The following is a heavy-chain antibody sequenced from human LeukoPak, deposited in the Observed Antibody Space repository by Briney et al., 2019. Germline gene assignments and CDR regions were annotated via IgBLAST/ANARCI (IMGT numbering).Heavy chain of an antibody. Sequence: GGSLRLSCAASGFTFSSYWMHWVRQAPGKGLVWVSRINSDGSSTSYADSVKGRFTISRDNSKNTLYLQMNSLRAEDTAVYYCAKFIGNRYGSGSLADVFDIWGQGTMVTVSS. CDR3: AKFIGNRYGSGSLADVFDI. CDR1: GFTFSSYW. J-gene: IGHJ3*02. D-gene: IGHD3-10*01. V-gene: IGHV3-74*01. CDR2: INSDGSST.